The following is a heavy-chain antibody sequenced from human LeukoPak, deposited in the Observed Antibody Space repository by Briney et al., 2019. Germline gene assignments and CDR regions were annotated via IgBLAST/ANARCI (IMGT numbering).Heavy chain of an antibody. V-gene: IGHV6-1*01. CDR2: TKYRSKWYN. J-gene: IGHJ6*02. Sequence: SQTLSLTCAIFGDSVSNNNTAWSWVRQSPSRGLEWLGRTKYRSKWYNDYAVSVKSRITINPDTSKNQFSLQLNSVTPEDTAVYYCTRGPLYMGVWGQGTTVTVSS. CDR3: TRGPLYMGV. CDR1: GDSVSNNNTA.